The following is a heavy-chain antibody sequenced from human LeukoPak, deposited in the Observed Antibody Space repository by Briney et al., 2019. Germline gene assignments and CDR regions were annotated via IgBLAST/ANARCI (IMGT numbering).Heavy chain of an antibody. Sequence: GGSLRLSCAASGFPFSNYVMSWVRQAPGKGLEWVANIKQDGSEKYYVDSVKGRFTISRDNAKNSLYLQMNSLRAEDTAVYYCARDHYDFWSGYYDAYDYWGQGTLVTVSS. CDR3: ARDHYDFWSGYYDAYDY. J-gene: IGHJ4*02. CDR2: IKQDGSEK. CDR1: GFPFSNYV. D-gene: IGHD3-3*01. V-gene: IGHV3-7*01.